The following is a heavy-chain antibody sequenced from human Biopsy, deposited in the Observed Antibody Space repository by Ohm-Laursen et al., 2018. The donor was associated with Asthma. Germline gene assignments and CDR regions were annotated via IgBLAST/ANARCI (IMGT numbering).Heavy chain of an antibody. J-gene: IGHJ4*02. Sequence: PSETLSLTCTVSGGSMSSSSYYWGWIRQPPGKGPEWMGSISYTGSAYHNPSLKSRVTISVDTSKNHFSLKLSSVTAADTAVYYCARHWDWGSFFDYWGRGTPVTVSS. V-gene: IGHV4-39*01. D-gene: IGHD7-27*01. CDR3: ARHWDWGSFFDY. CDR2: ISYTGSA. CDR1: GGSMSSSSYY.